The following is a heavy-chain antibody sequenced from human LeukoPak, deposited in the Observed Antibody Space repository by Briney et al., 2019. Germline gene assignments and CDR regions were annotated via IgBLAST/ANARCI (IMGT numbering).Heavy chain of an antibody. V-gene: IGHV5-10-1*01. J-gene: IGHJ4*02. CDR1: GYSFTSYW. CDR3: ARLRYSSSWDFDY. D-gene: IGHD6-13*01. Sequence: HGESLRISCKGSGYSFTSYWISWVRQMPGKGLEWMGRINPSDSYTNYSPSFQGHVTISVDKSITTAYLQWSSLKASDTAMYYCARLRYSSSWDFDYWGQGTLVTVSS. CDR2: INPSDSYT.